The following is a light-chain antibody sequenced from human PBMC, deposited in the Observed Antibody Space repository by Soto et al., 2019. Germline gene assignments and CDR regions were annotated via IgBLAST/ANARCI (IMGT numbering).Light chain of an antibody. CDR3: QQYGGSGT. Sequence: EVVLTQSPSTLSLSPGKRATLSCRASQSVSNNYLAWYQQKPGQAPRLLIYGASNRATGIPDRFSGSGSGTDFTLTISRLEPEDFAVYYCQQYGGSGTFGQGTKVDIK. CDR2: GAS. J-gene: IGKJ1*01. CDR1: QSVSNNY. V-gene: IGKV3-20*01.